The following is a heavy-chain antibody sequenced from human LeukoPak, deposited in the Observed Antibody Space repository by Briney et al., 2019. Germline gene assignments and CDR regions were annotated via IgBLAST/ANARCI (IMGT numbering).Heavy chain of an antibody. CDR3: AKGFLSRTYYYYYGMDV. D-gene: IGHD1-14*01. J-gene: IGHJ6*02. V-gene: IGHV3-23*01. Sequence: GGSLRLSCAASGFTFSSYAMSWVRQAPGKGLEWVSTISGSGAYTYYADSVKGRFTISRDNSKNTLYLQMNSLRAEDTAVYYCAKGFLSRTYYYYYGMDVWGQGTTVTVSS. CDR2: ISGSGAYT. CDR1: GFTFSSYA.